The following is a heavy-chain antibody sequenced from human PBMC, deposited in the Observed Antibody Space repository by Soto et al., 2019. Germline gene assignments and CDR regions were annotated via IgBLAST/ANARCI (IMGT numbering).Heavy chain of an antibody. CDR3: ARCSSCYFEGPGYDAFDI. V-gene: IGHV1-46*03. D-gene: IGHD2-15*01. CDR1: GYTFTSYY. CDR2: INPSGGST. Sequence: GASVKVSCKASGYTFTSYYMHWVRQAPGQGLEWMGIINPSGGSTSYAQKFQGRVTMTRDTSTSTVYMELSSLRSEDTAVHYCARCSSCYFEGPGYDAFDIWGQGTMVTVSS. J-gene: IGHJ3*02.